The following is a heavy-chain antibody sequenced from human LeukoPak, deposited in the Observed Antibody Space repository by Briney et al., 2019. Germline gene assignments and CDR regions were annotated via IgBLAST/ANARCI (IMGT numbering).Heavy chain of an antibody. CDR1: GFTFTSSA. Sequence: GASVKVSCKASGFTFTSSAVQWVRQARGQRLEWTGWIVVGSGNTNYAQKFQERVTITRDMSTSTAYMELSSLRSEDTAVYYCAAAPLILGVVNDWGQGTTVTVSS. D-gene: IGHD3-3*01. V-gene: IGHV1-58*01. CDR3: AAAPLILGVVND. J-gene: IGHJ6*02. CDR2: IVVGSGNT.